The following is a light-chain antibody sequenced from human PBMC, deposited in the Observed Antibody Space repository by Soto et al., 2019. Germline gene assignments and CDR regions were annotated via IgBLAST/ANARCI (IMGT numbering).Light chain of an antibody. Sequence: IQLTQSPSFLSASVGDTVTITCRASQGIGSHLAWYQQKPGTVPNLLIYVASALQSGVLSRFSGRGSETEFTLTINSLQPEDFATYYCQQFGSYPLTFGGGTDVEIK. V-gene: IGKV1-9*01. CDR2: VAS. CDR1: QGIGSH. J-gene: IGKJ4*01. CDR3: QQFGSYPLT.